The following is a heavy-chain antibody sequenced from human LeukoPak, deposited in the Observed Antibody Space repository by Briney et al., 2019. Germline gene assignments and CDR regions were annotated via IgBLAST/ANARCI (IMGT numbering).Heavy chain of an antibody. Sequence: GSLRLSCAASGFTVSSNYMSWVRQAPGKGLEWVSVIYSGGSTYYADSVKGRFTISRDNSKNTLYLQMNSLRAEDTAVYYCAREGGSYCSGGSCYSGYYYYMDVWGKGTTVTISS. J-gene: IGHJ6*03. D-gene: IGHD2-15*01. V-gene: IGHV3-66*01. CDR2: IYSGGST. CDR3: AREGGSYCSGGSCYSGYYYYMDV. CDR1: GFTVSSNY.